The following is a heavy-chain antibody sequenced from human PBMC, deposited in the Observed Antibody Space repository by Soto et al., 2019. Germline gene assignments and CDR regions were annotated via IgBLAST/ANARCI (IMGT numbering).Heavy chain of an antibody. J-gene: IGHJ6*02. V-gene: IGHV1-18*04. CDR1: GYTFTSYG. D-gene: IGHD6-6*01. Sequence: QVQLVQSGAEVKKPGASVKVSCKASGYTFTSYGISWVRQAPGQGLEWMGWISAYNGNTNYAQKLQGRVTMTTDTSTSTAYMELRSLRSDDTAVYYCAMNEGAARPSYYDGMDVWGQGTTVTVSS. CDR2: ISAYNGNT. CDR3: AMNEGAARPSYYDGMDV.